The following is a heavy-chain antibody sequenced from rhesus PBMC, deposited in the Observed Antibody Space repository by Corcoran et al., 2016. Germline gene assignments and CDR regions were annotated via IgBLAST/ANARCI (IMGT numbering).Heavy chain of an antibody. CDR1: GYTFTSYY. J-gene: IGHJ4*01. CDR3: TRDYFDY. Sequence: QVQLVTSGAAVKKPGASVKLSCKASGYTFTSYYINWVRQATGKVLEWIGCINPSNGNTGYAHKFQGRVTMTRDTSTSTAYMELSSLRSEDTAVYYCTRDYFDYWGQGVLVTVSS. CDR2: INPSNGNT. V-gene: IGHV1S9*01.